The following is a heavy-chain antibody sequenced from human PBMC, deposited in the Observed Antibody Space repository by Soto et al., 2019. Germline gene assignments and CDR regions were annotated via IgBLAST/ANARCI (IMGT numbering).Heavy chain of an antibody. V-gene: IGHV3-23*01. CDR3: ASLKGVSSSGWDRFYYMDV. J-gene: IGHJ6*03. D-gene: IGHD6-19*01. CDR1: GFTFSSYA. CDR2: ISGSGGST. Sequence: GGSLRLSCAAYGFTFSSYAMSWVRQAPGKGLEWVSAISGSGGSTYYADSVKGRFTISRDNSKNTLYLQMNSLRAEDTAVYYCASLKGVSSSGWDRFYYMDVWGKGTTVTVSS.